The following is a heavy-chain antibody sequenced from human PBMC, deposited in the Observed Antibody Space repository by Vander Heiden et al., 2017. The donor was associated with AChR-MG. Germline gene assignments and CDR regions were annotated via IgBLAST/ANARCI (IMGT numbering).Heavy chain of an antibody. CDR2: INPNSGGT. Sequence: QVQLVQSGAEVKKPGASVKVSCKAAGYTLPGHYMHWVRQAPGQGLEWMGWINPNSGGTNYAQKFQGWVTMTRDTSISTAYMELSRLRSDDTAVYYCARDGVTMVRGVINHYGMDVWGQGTTVTVSS. CDR3: ARDGVTMVRGVINHYGMDV. CDR1: GYTLPGHY. V-gene: IGHV1-2*04. D-gene: IGHD3-10*01. J-gene: IGHJ6*02.